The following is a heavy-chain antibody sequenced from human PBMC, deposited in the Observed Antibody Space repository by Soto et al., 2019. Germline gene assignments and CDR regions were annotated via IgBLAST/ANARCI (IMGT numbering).Heavy chain of an antibody. CDR3: TRDYDFWSGLNYYYYYYMDV. V-gene: IGHV3-49*03. CDR2: IRSKAYGGTT. J-gene: IGHJ6*03. CDR1: GFTFGDYA. Sequence: GGSLRLSCTASGFTFGDYAMSWFRQAPWKGLEWVGFIRSKAYGGTTEYAASVKGRFTISRDDSKSIAYLQMNSLKTEDTAVYYCTRDYDFWSGLNYYYYYYMDVWGKGTTVTVSS. D-gene: IGHD3-3*01.